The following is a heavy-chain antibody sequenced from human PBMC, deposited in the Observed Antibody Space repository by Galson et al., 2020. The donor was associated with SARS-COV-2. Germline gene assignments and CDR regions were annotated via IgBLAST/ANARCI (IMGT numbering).Heavy chain of an antibody. V-gene: IGHV4-31*03. J-gene: IGHJ3*02. CDR3: ARGEYDYVWGSYRNDAFDI. CDR2: IYYSGST. CDR1: GGSISSGGYY. Sequence: SETLSLTCTVSGGSISSGGYYWSWIRQHPGKGLEWIGYIYYSGSTYYNPSLKSRVTISVDTSKNQFSLKLSSVTAADTAVYYCARGEYDYVWGSYRNDAFDIWGQGTMVTVSS. D-gene: IGHD3-16*02.